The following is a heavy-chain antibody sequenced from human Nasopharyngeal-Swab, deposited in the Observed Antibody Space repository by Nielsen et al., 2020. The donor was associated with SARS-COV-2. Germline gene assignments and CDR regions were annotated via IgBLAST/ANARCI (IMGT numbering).Heavy chain of an antibody. V-gene: IGHV1-69*06. CDR1: GGTFSSYA. CDR3: ARENIAANYYYYYMDV. D-gene: IGHD6-6*01. J-gene: IGHJ6*03. CDR2: IIPIFGTA. Sequence: SVKVSCKASGGTFSSYAISWVRQAPGQGLEWMGGIIPIFGTANYAQKFQGRVTITADKSTSTAYMELSSLRSEDTAVYYCARENIAANYYYYYMDVWGKGTTVTVS.